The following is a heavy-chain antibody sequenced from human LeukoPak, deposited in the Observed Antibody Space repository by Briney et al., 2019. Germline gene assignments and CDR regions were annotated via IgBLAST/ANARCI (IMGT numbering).Heavy chain of an antibody. V-gene: IGHV4-34*01. CDR1: GGSFSGYY. CDR2: INHSGST. D-gene: IGHD3-22*01. Sequence: SETLSLTCAVYGGSFSGYYWSWIRQPPGKGLEWIGEINHSGSTNYNPSLKSRVTISVDTSKNQFSLKLSSATAADTAVYYCAHGTGDSSGYYYPLYYFDYWGQGTLVTVSS. CDR3: AHGTGDSSGYYYPLYYFDY. J-gene: IGHJ4*02.